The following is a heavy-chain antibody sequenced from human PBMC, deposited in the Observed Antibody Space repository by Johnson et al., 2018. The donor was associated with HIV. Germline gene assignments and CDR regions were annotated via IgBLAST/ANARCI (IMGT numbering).Heavy chain of an antibody. CDR2: ISYAGSDK. D-gene: IGHD4-17*01. CDR3: ARGRKTVTTVRPSAFDI. J-gene: IGHJ3*02. CDR1: GFTFSSYA. Sequence: QVQLVESGGGVVQPGRSLRLSCAASGFTFSSYAMHWVRQAPGKGLEWVAVISYAGSDKYYSDSVKGRFTISRDNSKNTLYLQMNSLRAEDTAVYYCARGRKTVTTVRPSAFDIWGQGTMVTVSS. V-gene: IGHV3-30*04.